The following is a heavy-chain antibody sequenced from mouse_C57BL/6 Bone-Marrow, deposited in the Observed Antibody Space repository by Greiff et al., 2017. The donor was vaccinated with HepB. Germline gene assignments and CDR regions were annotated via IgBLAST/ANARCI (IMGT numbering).Heavy chain of an antibody. CDR1: GYTFTSYW. V-gene: IGHV1-69*01. D-gene: IGHD1-1*01. Sequence: VQLQQPGAELVMPGASVKLSCKASGYTFTSYWMHWVKQRPGQGLEWIGEIDPSDSYTNYNQKFKGKSTLTVDKSSSTAYMQLSSLTSEDSAVYYCARPYYGSSLYWYFDVWGTGTTVTVSS. CDR3: ARPYYGSSLYWYFDV. J-gene: IGHJ1*03. CDR2: IDPSDSYT.